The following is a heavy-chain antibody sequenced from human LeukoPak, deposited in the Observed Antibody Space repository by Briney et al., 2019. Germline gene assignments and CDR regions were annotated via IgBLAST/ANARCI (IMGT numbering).Heavy chain of an antibody. CDR3: ARDHYDHYGDYVFDY. V-gene: IGHV4-38-2*02. CDR2: IYHTGST. D-gene: IGHD4-17*01. CDR1: GDSISSYY. Sequence: PSETLSLTCTVSGDSISSYYWGWIRQPPGKGLEWIGSIYHTGSTYYNPSLKSRVTLSVDTSKNQFSLNLSSMTAADTAVYYCARDHYDHYGDYVFDYWGQGTLVTVSS. J-gene: IGHJ4*02.